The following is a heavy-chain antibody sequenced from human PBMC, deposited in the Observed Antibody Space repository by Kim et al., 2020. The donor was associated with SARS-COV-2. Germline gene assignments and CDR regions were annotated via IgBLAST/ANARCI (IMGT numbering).Heavy chain of an antibody. CDR1: GFTFSSYL. CDR3: ARDPDLRGYSYADY. D-gene: IGHD5-18*01. CDR2: INSEGIT. Sequence: GGSLRLSCAASGFTFSSYLMHWVRQAPGKGLVWVSRINSEGITTYADSVKGRFTISRDNAKNTLYLQMNSLRAEDTAVYYCARDPDLRGYSYADYWGQGTLVTVSS. J-gene: IGHJ4*02. V-gene: IGHV3-74*03.